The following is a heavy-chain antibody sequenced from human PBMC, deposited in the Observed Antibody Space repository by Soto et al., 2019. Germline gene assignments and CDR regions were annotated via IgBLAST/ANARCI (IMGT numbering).Heavy chain of an antibody. CDR3: ARSPQPPRGIHWYFDL. Sequence: QVQLVESGGGVVQPGRSLGLSCAASGFTFNIYGMHWVRQAPGKGLEWVAAISYDGISKYYADSVKGRFTISRDNSKNTLYVQMNSLRAEDTAVYYCARSPQPPRGIHWYFDLRGRGILVSVSS. J-gene: IGHJ2*01. V-gene: IGHV3-30*03. CDR1: GFTFNIYG. CDR2: ISYDGISK.